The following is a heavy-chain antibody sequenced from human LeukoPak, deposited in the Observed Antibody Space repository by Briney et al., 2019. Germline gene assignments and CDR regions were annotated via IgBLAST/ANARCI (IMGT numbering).Heavy chain of an antibody. CDR3: ARLDGYNYAFDY. CDR1: GFTVSSNS. V-gene: IGHV3-53*01. D-gene: IGHD5-24*01. Sequence: GGSLRLSCTVSGFTVSSNSMSWVRPAPGKGLEWVSFIYSDNTHYSDSVKGRFTISRDNAKNSLYLQMNSLRAEDTAVYYCARLDGYNYAFDYWGQGTLVTVSS. CDR2: IYSDNT. J-gene: IGHJ4*02.